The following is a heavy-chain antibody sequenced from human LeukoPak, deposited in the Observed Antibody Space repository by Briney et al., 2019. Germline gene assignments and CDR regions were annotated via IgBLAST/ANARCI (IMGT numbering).Heavy chain of an antibody. V-gene: IGHV4-34*01. D-gene: IGHD3-22*01. CDR3: ARGIRGLVVVVWDDAFDI. J-gene: IGHJ3*02. CDR1: GFTFSSYA. CDR2: INHSGST. Sequence: PGGSLRLSCAASGFTFSSYAMSWVRQPPGKGLEWIGEINHSGSTNYNPSLKSRVTISVDTSKNQFSLKLSSVTAADTAVYYCARGIRGLVVVVWDDAFDIWGQGTMVTVSS.